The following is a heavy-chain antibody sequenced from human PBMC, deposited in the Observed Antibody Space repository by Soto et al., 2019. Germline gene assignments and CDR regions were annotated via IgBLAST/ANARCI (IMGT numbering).Heavy chain of an antibody. V-gene: IGHV4-39*01. CDR3: ARLIPIVVVTAVPTGYFDY. CDR2: IYYSGST. CDR1: GGSISRSSYY. Sequence: SETLSLTCTVSGGSISRSSYYWGWIRQPPGKGLEWIGTIYYSGSTYYNPSLKSRVTISVDTSKNQFSLKLSSVTAADTAVYYCARLIPIVVVTAVPTGYFDYWGQGTPVTVSS. J-gene: IGHJ4*02. D-gene: IGHD2-21*02.